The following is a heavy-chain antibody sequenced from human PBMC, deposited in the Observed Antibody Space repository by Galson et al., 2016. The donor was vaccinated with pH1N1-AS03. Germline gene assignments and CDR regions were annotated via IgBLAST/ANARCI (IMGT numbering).Heavy chain of an antibody. Sequence: SLRLSCAASGFTFNNYWMSWVRQAPGKGLEWVAIISYDGNYKYSADSVKGRFTISKDNSKNTLYLQMNSLRVEDTAVYYCAKDKAGNYFESSGYLDYWGQGTLVTVSS. V-gene: IGHV3-30*18. CDR1: GFTFNNYW. CDR3: AKDKAGNYFESSGYLDY. D-gene: IGHD3-22*01. J-gene: IGHJ4*02. CDR2: ISYDGNYK.